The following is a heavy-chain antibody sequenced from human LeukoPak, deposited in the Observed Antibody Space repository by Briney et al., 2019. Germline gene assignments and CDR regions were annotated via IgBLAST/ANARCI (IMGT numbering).Heavy chain of an antibody. V-gene: IGHV1-8*01. Sequence: ASVKVSCKASGYTFTSYDINWVRQATGQGLEWMGWMNPNSGNTGYAQKFQGRVTMTRNTSISTAYMELSSLRSEDTAVYFCARKGPANYYYYYMDVWGEGTTVTVSS. CDR3: ARKGPANYYYYYMDV. D-gene: IGHD2-2*01. J-gene: IGHJ6*03. CDR1: GYTFTSYD. CDR2: MNPNSGNT.